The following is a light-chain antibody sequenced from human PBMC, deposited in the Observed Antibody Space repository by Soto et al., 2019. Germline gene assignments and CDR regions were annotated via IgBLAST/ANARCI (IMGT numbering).Light chain of an antibody. J-gene: IGLJ1*01. CDR1: SSDVGAYNY. Sequence: QSVLAQPASVSGSPGQSITISCTGTSSDVGAYNYVSWYQHHPGKVPKLLIYEVTNRPPGVSDRFSGSKSGNTASLTISGLQAEDEADYYCSSKRDSSTLFVFGTGTKVTVL. CDR3: SSKRDSSTLFV. CDR2: EVT. V-gene: IGLV2-14*01.